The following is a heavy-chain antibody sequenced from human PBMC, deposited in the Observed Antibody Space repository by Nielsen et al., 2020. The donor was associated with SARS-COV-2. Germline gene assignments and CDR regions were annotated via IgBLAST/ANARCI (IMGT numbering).Heavy chain of an antibody. CDR1: GFTFSDYY. CDR2: IGSSGYT. V-gene: IGHV3-11*05. J-gene: IGHJ4*02. Sequence: GSLRLSCAASGFTFSDYYMSWIRQAPGKGLEWVSYIGSSGYTNYVDSVKGRFTISRDNAKNSLYLQMNSLRAEDTAVYYCAREGRKLPLDYWGQGTLVTVSS. CDR3: AREGRKLPLDY. D-gene: IGHD5-24*01.